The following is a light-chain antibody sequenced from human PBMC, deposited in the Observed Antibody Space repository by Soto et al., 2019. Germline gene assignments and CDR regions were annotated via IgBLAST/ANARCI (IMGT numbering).Light chain of an antibody. J-gene: IGLJ2*01. V-gene: IGLV2-18*02. CDR2: SVN. CDR1: SSDVGHYDR. Sequence: QSALTQSPSVSGSPGHSVTISCTGTSSDVGHYDRVSWYQQPPGTAPKLLIYSVNNRPSGVPDRFSGSKSGNTASLTISGLQAEDEADYYCSSYAGSGTVVFGGGTKLTVL. CDR3: SSYAGSGTVV.